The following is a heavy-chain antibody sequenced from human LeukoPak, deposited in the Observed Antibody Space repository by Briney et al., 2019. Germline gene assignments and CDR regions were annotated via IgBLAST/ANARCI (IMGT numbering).Heavy chain of an antibody. CDR2: IRYDGSNK. V-gene: IGHV3-30*02. CDR1: GFTFSSYG. J-gene: IGHJ4*02. Sequence: GGSLRLSCAASGFTFSSYGMHWVRQAPGKGLEWVAFIRYDGSNKYYADSVKGRFTISRDDSKNTLYLQMNSLRAEDTAVYYCAKGGTTVTTGLFDYWDQGTLVTVSS. CDR3: AKGGTTVTTGLFDY. D-gene: IGHD4-17*01.